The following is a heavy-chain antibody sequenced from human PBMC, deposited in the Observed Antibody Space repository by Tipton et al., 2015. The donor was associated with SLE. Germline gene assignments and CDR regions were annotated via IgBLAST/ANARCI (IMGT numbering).Heavy chain of an antibody. CDR2: IYTSGST. CDR1: GGSISSGSYY. J-gene: IGHJ4*02. CDR3: ARDSIAAAGTSDLHFDY. Sequence: TLSLTCTVSGGSISSGSYYWSWIRQPAGKGLEWIGYIYTSGSTNYNPSLKSLVTISVDTSKNQFSLKLSSVTAADTAVYYCARDSIAAAGTSDLHFDYWGQGTLVTVSS. V-gene: IGHV4-61*09. D-gene: IGHD6-13*01.